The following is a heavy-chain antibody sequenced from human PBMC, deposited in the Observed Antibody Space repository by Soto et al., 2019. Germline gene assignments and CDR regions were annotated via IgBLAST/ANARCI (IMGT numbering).Heavy chain of an antibody. Sequence: QVHLVESGGGVVQPGRSLRLSCAASAFTFSSNGMHWVRQAPGKGLEWVAVIWYDGNKKYYGDSVRGRFTISRDNSKNTLYLEMNSLRAEDTAVYYCVVDTSGLVDYWGQGTQVTVSS. CDR2: IWYDGNKK. CDR3: VVDTSGLVDY. V-gene: IGHV3-33*03. J-gene: IGHJ4*02. D-gene: IGHD3-22*01. CDR1: AFTFSSNG.